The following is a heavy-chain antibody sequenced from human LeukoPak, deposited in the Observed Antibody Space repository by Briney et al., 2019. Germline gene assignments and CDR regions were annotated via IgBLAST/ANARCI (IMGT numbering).Heavy chain of an antibody. CDR3: ARALGVVVPAAIGYYFDY. D-gene: IGHD2-2*01. CDR2: FHNSGTS. Sequence: PPETLSLTCTVSDDSISDYYRGWIRQPPGKGLEWIGYFHNSGTSTYNPSLKSRVTMSVDMSKNQFSLMLTSVTAADTAVYYCARALGVVVPAAIGYYFDYWGQGTLVTVSS. V-gene: IGHV4-59*12. J-gene: IGHJ4*02. CDR1: DDSISDYY.